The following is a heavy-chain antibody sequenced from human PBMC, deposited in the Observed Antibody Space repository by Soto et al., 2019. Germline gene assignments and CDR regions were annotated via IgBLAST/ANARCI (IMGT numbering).Heavy chain of an antibody. J-gene: IGHJ4*02. V-gene: IGHV1-69*13. D-gene: IGHD3-10*01. CDR1: GGTFSSYA. CDR3: ASSSSGSYLDDY. Sequence: SVKVSCKASGGTFSSYAISWVRQAPGQGLEWMGGIIPIFGTANYAQKFQGRVTITADESTSTAYMELSSLRSEDTAVYYCASSSSGSYLDDYWGQGTLVTVSS. CDR2: IIPIFGTA.